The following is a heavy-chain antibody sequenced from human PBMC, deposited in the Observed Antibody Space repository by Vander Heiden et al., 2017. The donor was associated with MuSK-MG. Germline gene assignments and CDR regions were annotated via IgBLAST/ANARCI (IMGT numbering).Heavy chain of an antibody. CDR1: GGSISSSSYY. CDR2: IYYSGST. J-gene: IGHJ4*02. D-gene: IGHD3-22*01. CDR3: ARTYDSSDFGFDY. Sequence: QLQLQESGPGLVKPSETLSLTCTVSGGSISSSSYYWAWIRPPPGKGLEWIGSIYYSGSTYYNPSLKSRVTISVDTSKNQFSLKLSSVTAADTAVYYCARTYDSSDFGFDYWGQGTLVTVSS. V-gene: IGHV4-39*01.